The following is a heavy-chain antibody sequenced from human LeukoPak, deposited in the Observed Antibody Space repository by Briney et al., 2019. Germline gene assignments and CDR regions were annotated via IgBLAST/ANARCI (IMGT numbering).Heavy chain of an antibody. D-gene: IGHD6-19*01. CDR1: GFTFSSYV. Sequence: GGSLRLSCAASGFTFSSYVMSWVRQAPGKGLEWVSGKGLEWVSAISGGGGNTYYADSVKGRFTISRDNSKNTLYLQMNSLRAEDTAVYYCAKASLDSSGWYGSWFDPWGQGTLVTVSS. CDR2: ISGGGGNT. CDR3: AKASLDSSGWYGSWFDP. J-gene: IGHJ5*02. V-gene: IGHV3-23*01.